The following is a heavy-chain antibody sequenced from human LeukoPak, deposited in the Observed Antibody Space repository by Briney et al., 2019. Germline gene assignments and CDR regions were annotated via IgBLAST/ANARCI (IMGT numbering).Heavy chain of an antibody. CDR3: ASSHHDYGGSFDQ. J-gene: IGHJ4*02. D-gene: IGHD4-17*01. Sequence: GESLKISYKGSGYRFTSYWIGWVRQMRGKGLEWRGIIYPGDSDTRYSPYFQGQVTMSDDKSLSTAYLQWRGLKAPDTAMYYCASSHHDYGGSFDQWGQGTLVTVSS. V-gene: IGHV5-51*01. CDR2: IYPGDSDT. CDR1: GYRFTSYW.